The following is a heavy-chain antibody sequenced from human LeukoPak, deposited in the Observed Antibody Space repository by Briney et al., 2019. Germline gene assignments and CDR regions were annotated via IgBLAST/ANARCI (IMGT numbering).Heavy chain of an antibody. Sequence: GGSLRLSCAASGFTFSSYGMSWVRQAPGKGLEWVSAITGGGDSTYHADSVKGRFTISRDNSKNTLYLQMNSLRVEDTAVYYCAKGSAGSRPYYFDYWGQGTLVTVSS. V-gene: IGHV3-23*01. J-gene: IGHJ4*02. CDR2: ITGGGDST. CDR1: GFTFSSYG. CDR3: AKGSAGSRPYYFDY. D-gene: IGHD6-13*01.